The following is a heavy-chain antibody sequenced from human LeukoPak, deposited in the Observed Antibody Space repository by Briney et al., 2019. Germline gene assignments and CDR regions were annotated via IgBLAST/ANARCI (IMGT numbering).Heavy chain of an antibody. Sequence: ASVKVSCKASGYTFTSYDINWVRQATGQGLEWMGWMNPNSGNTGYAQKFQGRVTITRNTSISTAYMELSSLRSEDTAVYYCARAPVRKYQLLPRLYYYYMDVWGKGTTVTVSS. CDR1: GYTFTSYD. V-gene: IGHV1-8*03. D-gene: IGHD2-2*01. CDR3: ARAPVRKYQLLPRLYYYYMDV. J-gene: IGHJ6*03. CDR2: MNPNSGNT.